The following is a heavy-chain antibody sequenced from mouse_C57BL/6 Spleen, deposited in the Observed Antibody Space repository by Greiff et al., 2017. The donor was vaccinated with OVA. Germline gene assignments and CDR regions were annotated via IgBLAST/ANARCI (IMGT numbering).Heavy chain of an antibody. J-gene: IGHJ3*01. CDR1: GYTFTSYW. CDR2: IYPSDSET. CDR3: ARTLRGFAY. D-gene: IGHD1-1*01. V-gene: IGHV1-61*01. Sequence: QVQLQQPGAELVRPGSSVKLSCKASGYTFTSYWMAWVKQRPGQGLEWIGNIYPSDSETHYNQKFKDKATLTVDKSSSTAYMQLSSLTSEDSAVYYCARTLRGFAYWGQGTLVTVSA.